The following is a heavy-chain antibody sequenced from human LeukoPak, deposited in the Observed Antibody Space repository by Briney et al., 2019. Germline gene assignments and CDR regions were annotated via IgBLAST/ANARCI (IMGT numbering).Heavy chain of an antibody. CDR3: ASALLRQYNWFDP. CDR1: GYTFTSYY. CDR2: INPNSGGT. J-gene: IGHJ5*02. V-gene: IGHV1-2*02. Sequence: ASVKASCKASGYTFTSYYMHWVRQAPGQGLEWMGWINPNSGGTNYAQKFQGRVTMTRDTSISTAYMELSRLRSDDTAVYYCASALLRQYNWFDPWGQGTLVTVSS. D-gene: IGHD1-26*01.